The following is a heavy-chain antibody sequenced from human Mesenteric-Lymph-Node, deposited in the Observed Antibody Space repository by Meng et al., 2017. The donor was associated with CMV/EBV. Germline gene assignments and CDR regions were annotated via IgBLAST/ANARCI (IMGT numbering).Heavy chain of an antibody. J-gene: IGHJ4*02. Sequence: GESLKISCAASGFTFRSYDMTWVRQAPGKGLEWVSVISDSGDTTYYADSVKGRFTISRDNSKNTLWLQMSSLRAEDTAVYYCAKGLSDLFDYWGQGTLVTVSS. CDR2: ISDSGDTT. D-gene: IGHD2/OR15-2a*01. V-gene: IGHV3-23*01. CDR1: GFTFRSYD. CDR3: AKGLSDLFDY.